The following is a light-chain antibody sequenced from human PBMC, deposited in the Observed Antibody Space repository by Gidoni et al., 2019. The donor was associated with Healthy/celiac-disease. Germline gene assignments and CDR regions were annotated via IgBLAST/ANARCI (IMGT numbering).Light chain of an antibody. CDR2: DVS. CDR3: SSYTSSSTVYV. J-gene: IGLJ1*01. V-gene: IGLV2-14*01. Sequence: QSAPTQPASVSGSTGPSIIISCTGTSSDVGGYNYVSWYQQHPGKAPKRMIYDVSNRPSGGSNRFSGSKSGNTASMTISGRQAEDEADYYCSSYTSSSTVYVFGTGTKVTVL. CDR1: SSDVGGYNY.